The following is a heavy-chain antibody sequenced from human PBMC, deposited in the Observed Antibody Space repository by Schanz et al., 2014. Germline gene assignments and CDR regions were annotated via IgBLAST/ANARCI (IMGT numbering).Heavy chain of an antibody. CDR2: ISSSSSVI. CDR1: GFTFSGYH. CDR3: VGGQNWFDP. J-gene: IGHJ5*02. D-gene: IGHD2-15*01. Sequence: EVQLVESGGGLVQPGGSLRLSCAASGFTFSGYHMIWVRQAPGKGLEWVSYISSSSSVIDYPDSVKGRFTISRDNSNNTVYLQMNTLRAEDTAVYYCVGGQNWFDPWGQGTLVTVSS. V-gene: IGHV3-48*01.